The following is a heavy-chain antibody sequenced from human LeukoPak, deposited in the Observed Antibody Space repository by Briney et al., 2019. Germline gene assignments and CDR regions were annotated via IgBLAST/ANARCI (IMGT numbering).Heavy chain of an antibody. CDR1: GYTFTSYG. J-gene: IGHJ4*02. Sequence: GASVKVSCKASGYTFTSYGISWVRQAPGQGLEWMGWISAYNGNTNYAQKLQGRVTMTTDTSTSTAYMELRSLRSDDTAVYYCARAHPLYSGSAEGGEGGDYWGQGTLVTVSS. CDR3: ARAHPLYSGSAEGGEGGDY. CDR2: ISAYNGNT. V-gene: IGHV1-18*01. D-gene: IGHD1-26*01.